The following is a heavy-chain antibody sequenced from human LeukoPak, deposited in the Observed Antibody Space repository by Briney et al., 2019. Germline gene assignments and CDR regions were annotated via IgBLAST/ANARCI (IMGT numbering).Heavy chain of an antibody. CDR1: GFTFSSYA. CDR3: ARALADSRGYYLGFDY. V-gene: IGHV3-23*01. J-gene: IGHJ4*02. Sequence: GGSLRLSCAASGFTFSSYAMSWVRQAPGRGLEWVSAISGSGGSTYYADSVKGRFTISRDNSKNTLYLQMNSLRPDDTALYYCARALADSRGYYLGFDYWGQGTLVTVSS. D-gene: IGHD3-22*01. CDR2: ISGSGGST.